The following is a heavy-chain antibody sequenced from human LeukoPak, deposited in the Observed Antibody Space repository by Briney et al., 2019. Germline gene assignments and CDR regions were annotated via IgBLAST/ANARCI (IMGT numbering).Heavy chain of an antibody. J-gene: IGHJ4*02. CDR1: GYTFTGHY. CDR2: INPYSGGT. Sequence: GASVKVSCKASGYTFTGHYIHWVRQAPGQGLEWMGWINPYSGGTNYAQNFQGRGTMTRGTSINTAYMELSRLRSDDTAVYYCARGRGSGSYYIDFWGQGTLVTVSS. V-gene: IGHV1-2*02. D-gene: IGHD1-26*01. CDR3: ARGRGSGSYYIDF.